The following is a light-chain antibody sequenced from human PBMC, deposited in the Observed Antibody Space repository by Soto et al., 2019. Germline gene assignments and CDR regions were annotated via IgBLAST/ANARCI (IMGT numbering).Light chain of an antibody. CDR3: SSYISTSSDV. Sequence: QSVLTQPASVSGSPGQSITISCTGTSSDVGGYNYVSWYQQHPGKAPKLMIYEVSNRPLGVSNRFSGSKSGNTASLTISGLQAEDEADYFCSSYISTSSDVFGTGTKLTVL. V-gene: IGLV2-14*01. J-gene: IGLJ1*01. CDR2: EVS. CDR1: SSDVGGYNY.